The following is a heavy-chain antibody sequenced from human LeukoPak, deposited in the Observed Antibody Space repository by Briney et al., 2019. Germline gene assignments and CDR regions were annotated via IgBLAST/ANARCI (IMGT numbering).Heavy chain of an antibody. Sequence: GASVKVSCKVSGYTLTELSMHWVRQAPGKGLEWMGGFDPEDGETIYAQKFQGRVTMTEATSTDTAYMELSSLRSEDTAVYYCATGAAGTGNYYYYMDVWGKGTTVTISS. CDR3: ATGAAGTGNYYYYMDV. CDR1: GYTLTELS. CDR2: FDPEDGET. J-gene: IGHJ6*03. D-gene: IGHD6-19*01. V-gene: IGHV1-24*01.